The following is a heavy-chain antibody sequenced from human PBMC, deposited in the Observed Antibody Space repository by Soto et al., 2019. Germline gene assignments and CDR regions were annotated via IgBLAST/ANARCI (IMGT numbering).Heavy chain of an antibody. CDR1: GGTFSSYT. J-gene: IGHJ4*02. D-gene: IGHD3-10*01. V-gene: IGHV1-69*02. CDR2: IIPILGIA. CDR3: AYRGRITMVRGVTPDFDY. Sequence: QVQLVQSGAEVKKPGSSVKVSCKASGGTFSSYTISWVRQAPGQGLEWMGRIIPILGIANYAQKFQGRVTITADQSTSNFYKELSSLRSEDKAVYYGAYRGRITMVRGVTPDFDYWGQGTLVTVSS.